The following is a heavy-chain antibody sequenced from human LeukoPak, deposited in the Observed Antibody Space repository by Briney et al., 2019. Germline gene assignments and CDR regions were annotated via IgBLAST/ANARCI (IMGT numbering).Heavy chain of an antibody. J-gene: IGHJ4*02. CDR3: AIATLDN. CDR2: IYSGGST. Sequence: PGGSLRLSCAASGFTVSSDYISWARQAPGKGLEWVSVIYSGGSTNHADSVRARFTISRDNSKNTVYLQMNSLRVEDTAVYYCAIATLDNWGQGTLVTVSS. V-gene: IGHV3-53*01. CDR1: GFTVSSDY.